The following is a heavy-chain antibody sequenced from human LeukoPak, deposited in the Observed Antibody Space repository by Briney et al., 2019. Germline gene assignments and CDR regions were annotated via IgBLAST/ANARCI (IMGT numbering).Heavy chain of an antibody. D-gene: IGHD3-10*01. Sequence: ASVKVSCKAPGYTFTGYYMHWVRQAPGQGLEWMGWINPSSGGTNYAQKFQGRVTMTRDTSISTAYMELSRLRSDDTAVYYCARGPRYYGSDWGQGTLVTVSS. J-gene: IGHJ4*02. V-gene: IGHV1-2*02. CDR3: ARGPRYYGSD. CDR1: GYTFTGYY. CDR2: INPSSGGT.